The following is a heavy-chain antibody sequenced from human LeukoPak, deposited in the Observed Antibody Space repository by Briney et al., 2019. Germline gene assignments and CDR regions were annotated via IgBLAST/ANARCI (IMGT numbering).Heavy chain of an antibody. Sequence: GESLKISCKGSGYSFTSYWIGWVRQRPGKGLEWMGIIYPGDSDTRYSPSFQGQVTMSADKSFNTAYLQWSSLKASDTAMYYCARRQGCSSTSCPPDSWGQGTLVTVSS. J-gene: IGHJ4*02. CDR2: IYPGDSDT. V-gene: IGHV5-51*01. CDR1: GYSFTSYW. D-gene: IGHD2-2*01. CDR3: ARRQGCSSTSCPPDS.